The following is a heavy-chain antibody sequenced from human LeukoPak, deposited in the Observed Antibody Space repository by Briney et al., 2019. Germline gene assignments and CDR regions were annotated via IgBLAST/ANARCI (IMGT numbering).Heavy chain of an antibody. Sequence: GGSLRLSCAASGFTFSSYAMSWVRQAPGKGLEWVSAISGSGGSTYYADSVKGRFTISRDNSQNTLYLQMNGLRAEDTAIYYCATREAFYYYAMDVWGPGTTVTVSS. CDR1: GFTFSSYA. J-gene: IGHJ6*02. CDR2: ISGSGGST. V-gene: IGHV3-23*01. CDR3: ATREAFYYYAMDV. D-gene: IGHD1-26*01.